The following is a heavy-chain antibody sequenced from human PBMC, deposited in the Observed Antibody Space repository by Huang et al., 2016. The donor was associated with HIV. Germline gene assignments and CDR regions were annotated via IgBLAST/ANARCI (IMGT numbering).Heavy chain of an antibody. CDR2: IGPHSRKT. D-gene: IGHD6-19*01. CDR3: ARDATGYGTGWSTEFDY. V-gene: IGHV1-18*04. CDR1: GYTFDSYG. J-gene: IGHJ4*02. Sequence: HVQLVQSGADVKKPGASVKVSCKASGYTFDSYGINWVRQAPGKGLEWMGWIGPHSRKTNHAQKLQGRVTMTTDTTTSTAYMELRILTSDDTAVYYCARDATGYGTGWSTEFDYWGQGTLVTVSS.